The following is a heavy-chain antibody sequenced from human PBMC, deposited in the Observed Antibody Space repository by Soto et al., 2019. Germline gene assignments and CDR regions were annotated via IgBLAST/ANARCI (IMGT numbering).Heavy chain of an antibody. CDR2: INHSGGT. CDR1: GGSFSGYY. J-gene: IGHJ4*02. V-gene: IGHV4-34*01. D-gene: IGHD6-13*01. CDR3: ARTYSSSWSPFDY. Sequence: QVQLQQWGAGLLKPSETLSLTCAVYGGSFSGYYWSWIRQPPGKGLEWIGEINHSGGTNYNPFLKSRVTISLDTSKNQFSLKLSSVTAADTAVYYCARTYSSSWSPFDYWGQGTLVTVSS.